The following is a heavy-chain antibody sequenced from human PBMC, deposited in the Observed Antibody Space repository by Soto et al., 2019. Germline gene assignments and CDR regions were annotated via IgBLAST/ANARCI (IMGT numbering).Heavy chain of an antibody. J-gene: IGHJ4*02. CDR3: ARSDGRY. CDR2: FFVGGNT. Sequence: SETLSLTCTVSGGSIGSTTYYWGWMRQPPGKGLEWIASFFVGGNTYYNPSLKSRVTISVDTSKNQFSLKLSSVTAADTAVYYCARSDGRYWGQGTLVTVSS. V-gene: IGHV4-39*07. CDR1: GGSIGSTTYY.